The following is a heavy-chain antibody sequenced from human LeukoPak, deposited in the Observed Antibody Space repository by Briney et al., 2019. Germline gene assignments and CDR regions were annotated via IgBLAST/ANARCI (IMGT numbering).Heavy chain of an antibody. CDR3: VDHYDSRRYVWV. J-gene: IGHJ4*02. CDR1: GGSISRSSYY. Sequence: PSETLSLTCSVSGGSISRSSYYWGWIRQPPGKGLEWIGSVYYTGSTYYNPSLKSRVTISVDTSKNQFSLKLSSVTATDTAVYYCVDHYDSRRYVWVWGQGTLVTVSS. V-gene: IGHV4-39*01. D-gene: IGHD3-22*01. CDR2: VYYTGST.